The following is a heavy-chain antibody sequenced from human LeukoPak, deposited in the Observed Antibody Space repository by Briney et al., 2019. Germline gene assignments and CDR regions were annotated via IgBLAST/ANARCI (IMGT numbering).Heavy chain of an antibody. CDR2: IYSSVNA. Sequence: SQTLSLTCTVSGVSISSDVHNWNWIPQTPGRGLEGVVNIYSSVNAYYNPSLKSPASMSRDTSKNQVSLHLHSVTAADTAVYYCARGPEGGSRSQYEYYLDSWGPGIQVTVTS. D-gene: IGHD1-26*01. CDR1: GVSISSDVHN. J-gene: IGHJ4*02. CDR3: ARGPEGGSRSQYEYYLDS. V-gene: IGHV4-30-4*01.